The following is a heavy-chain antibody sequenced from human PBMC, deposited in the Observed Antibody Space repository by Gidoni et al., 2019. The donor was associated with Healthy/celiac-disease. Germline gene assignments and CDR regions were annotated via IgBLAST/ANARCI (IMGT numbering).Heavy chain of an antibody. V-gene: IGHV3-30*18. J-gene: IGHJ4*02. CDR3: AKDQGHGDYVRYFDY. D-gene: IGHD4-17*01. CDR2: ISYDGSNK. CDR1: GFTFSSYG. Sequence: QVQLVESGGGVVQPGRSLSLSCAASGFTFSSYGMHWVRQAPGKGLEWVAVISYDGSNKYYADSVKGRFTISRDNSKNTLYLQMNSLRAEDTAVYYCAKDQGHGDYVRYFDYWGQGTLVTVSS.